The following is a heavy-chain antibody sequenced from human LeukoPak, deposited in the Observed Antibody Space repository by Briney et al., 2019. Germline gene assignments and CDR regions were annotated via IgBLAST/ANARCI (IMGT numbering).Heavy chain of an antibody. J-gene: IGHJ4*02. D-gene: IGHD3-22*01. V-gene: IGHV1-46*01. CDR3: ARAGRYDSSDY. Sequence: ASVKVSCKASGYTFTSFYMHWVRQAPGQGLEWMGIINPSGGSTSYAQKFQGRVTMTRDTSISTAYMELSRLRSDDTAVYYCARAGRYDSSDYWGQGTLVTVSS. CDR1: GYTFTSFY. CDR2: INPSGGST.